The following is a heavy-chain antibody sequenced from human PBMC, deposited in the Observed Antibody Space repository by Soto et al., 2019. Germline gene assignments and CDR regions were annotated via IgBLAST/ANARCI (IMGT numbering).Heavy chain of an antibody. CDR3: ARPDYYGRVDY. D-gene: IGHD3-10*01. Sequence: SETLSLTCTVSGGSISSSSYYWGWIRQPPGKGLEWIGSIYYSGSTYYNPSLKSRVTISVDTSKNQFSLKLSSVTAADTAVYYCARPDYYGRVDYWGQGTLVTVSS. V-gene: IGHV4-39*01. CDR1: GGSISSSSYY. CDR2: IYYSGST. J-gene: IGHJ4*02.